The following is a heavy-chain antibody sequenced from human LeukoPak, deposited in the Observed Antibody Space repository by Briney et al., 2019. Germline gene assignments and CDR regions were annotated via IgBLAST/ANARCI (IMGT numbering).Heavy chain of an antibody. D-gene: IGHD3-10*02. Sequence: GGSLRLSCAASGFTFSSYEMAWVRQAPGKGLEWVSHISSSGSTIYYADSVKGRFTISRDNAKNSVYLQMSSLRAEDTAVYYCAELGITMIGGVWGKGTTVTISS. J-gene: IGHJ6*04. CDR1: GFTFSSYE. CDR2: ISSSGSTI. CDR3: AELGITMIGGV. V-gene: IGHV3-48*03.